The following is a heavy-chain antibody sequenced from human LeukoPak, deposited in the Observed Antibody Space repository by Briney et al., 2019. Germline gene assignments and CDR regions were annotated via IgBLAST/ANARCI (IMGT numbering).Heavy chain of an antibody. CDR3: ARGVGDYVWGSYRYTLLGYFDY. V-gene: IGHV4-34*01. J-gene: IGHJ4*02. D-gene: IGHD3-16*02. CDR1: GGSFSGYY. Sequence: SETLSLICAVYGGSFSGYYWSWIRQPPGKGLEWIGEINHSGSTNYNPSLKSRVTISVDTSKNQFSLKLSSVTAADTAVYYCARGVGDYVWGSYRYTLLGYFDYWGQGTLVTVSS. CDR2: INHSGST.